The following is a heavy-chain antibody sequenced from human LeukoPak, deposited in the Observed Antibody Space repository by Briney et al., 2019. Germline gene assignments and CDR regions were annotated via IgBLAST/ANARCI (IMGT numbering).Heavy chain of an antibody. CDR1: GGSISSGDYY. J-gene: IGHJ4*02. V-gene: IGHV4-61*08. CDR3: ARSELLWFGKVNSGFDF. D-gene: IGHD3-10*01. CDR2: IYYSGST. Sequence: PSETLSLTCTVSGGSISSGDYYWSWIRQPPGKGLEWIGYIYYSGSTNYNPSLMSRVTISVDTSENQFSLKLSSVTAADTAMYYCARSELLWFGKVNSGFDFWGQGTLVTVSS.